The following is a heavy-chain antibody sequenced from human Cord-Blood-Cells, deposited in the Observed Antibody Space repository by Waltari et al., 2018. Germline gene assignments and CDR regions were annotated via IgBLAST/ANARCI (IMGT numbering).Heavy chain of an antibody. V-gene: IGHV4-39*01. D-gene: IGHD3-10*01. Sequence: QLQLQESGPGLVKPSETLSLTCTVSGGSISSSSYYWGWIRQPPGKGLEWIGSIYYSGSTSYNPPLKSRVTISVDTSKNQFSLKLSSVTAADTAVYYCARQVWYGSGSYYNWFDPWGQGTLVTVSS. CDR1: GGSISSSSYY. CDR3: ARQVWYGSGSYYNWFDP. CDR2: IYYSGST. J-gene: IGHJ5*02.